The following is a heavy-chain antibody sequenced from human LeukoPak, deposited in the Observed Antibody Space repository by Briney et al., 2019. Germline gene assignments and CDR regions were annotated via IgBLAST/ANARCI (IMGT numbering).Heavy chain of an antibody. CDR2: FSPGDGET. V-gene: IGHV1-24*01. Sequence: GASVKVSCKVSGYSLTQLSMHWVRQAPGKGLDWVGGFSPGDGETIYAQRFQGRVTMTEATSTDTAYMELRSLTYEDTAVYYCATRLGEFSSRDAFNIWGQGTMVTVSS. CDR1: GYSLTQLS. D-gene: IGHD3-16*02. J-gene: IGHJ3*02. CDR3: ATRLGEFSSRDAFNI.